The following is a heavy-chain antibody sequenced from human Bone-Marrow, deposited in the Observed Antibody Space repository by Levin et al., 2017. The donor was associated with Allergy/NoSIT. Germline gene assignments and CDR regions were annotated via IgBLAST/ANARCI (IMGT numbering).Heavy chain of an antibody. Sequence: KVSCAASGFTFSGSIMHWVRQASGKGLEWVGLIRSKGDSYATAYAAPVRGRFTISRDDSRNTAYLQMNSLKTEDTAVYYCTVPGAGARNCWGQGTLVTVSS. CDR3: TVPGAGARNC. CDR1: GFTFSGSI. J-gene: IGHJ4*02. CDR2: IRSKGDSYAT. D-gene: IGHD6-19*01. V-gene: IGHV3-73*01.